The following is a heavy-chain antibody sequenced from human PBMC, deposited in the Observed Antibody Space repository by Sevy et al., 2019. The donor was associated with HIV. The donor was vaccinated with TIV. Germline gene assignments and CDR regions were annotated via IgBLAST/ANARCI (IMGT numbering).Heavy chain of an antibody. Sequence: GGSLRLSCAASGFAFSTHAMHWVRQAPGKGLEWVAVISDEGTDTFHAASVEGRFTISRDNSRNMLSLQINSLKPEDTAVYYCARDGGYSIKWYPLYWGHGTLVSVSS. CDR1: GFAFSTHA. J-gene: IGHJ4*01. CDR3: ARDGGYSIKWYPLY. V-gene: IGHV3-30-3*01. D-gene: IGHD1-26*01. CDR2: ISDEGTDT.